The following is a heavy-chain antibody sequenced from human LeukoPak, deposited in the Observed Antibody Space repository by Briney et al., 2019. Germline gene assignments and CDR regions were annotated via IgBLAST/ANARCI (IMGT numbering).Heavy chain of an antibody. CDR1: GFTFSSYG. V-gene: IGHV3-33*06. CDR3: AKSYGYSYGYYVDY. Sequence: GGSLRLSCAASGFTFSSYGMHWVRQAPGKGLEWVAVIWYDGSNKYYADSVKGRFTISRDNYKNTLYLQMNSLRAEDTAVYYCAKSYGYSYGYYVDYWGQGTLVTVSS. D-gene: IGHD5-18*01. CDR2: IWYDGSNK. J-gene: IGHJ4*02.